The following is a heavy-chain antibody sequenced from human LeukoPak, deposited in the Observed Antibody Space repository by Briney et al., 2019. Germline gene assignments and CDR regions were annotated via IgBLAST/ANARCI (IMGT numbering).Heavy chain of an antibody. D-gene: IGHD6-13*01. CDR1: GFTFSSYS. CDR3: ARDGGSWYPALGY. Sequence: RGSLRLSCAASGFTFSSYSMNWVRQAPGKGLEWVSSISSSSSYIYYADSVKGRFTISRDNAKNSLYLQMNSLRAEDTAVYYCARDGGSWYPALGYWGQGTLVTVSS. J-gene: IGHJ4*02. V-gene: IGHV3-21*01. CDR2: ISSSSSYI.